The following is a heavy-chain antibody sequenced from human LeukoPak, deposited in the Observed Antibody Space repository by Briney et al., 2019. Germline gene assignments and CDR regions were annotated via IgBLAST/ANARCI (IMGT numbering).Heavy chain of an antibody. CDR1: GFTFSTYS. J-gene: IGHJ3*02. CDR2: ISSTSGYI. Sequence: GGSLRLSCAASGFTFSTYSMNWVRQAPGKGLEWVSSISSTSGYIYYADSVKGRFTISRDNAKNSLYLQMNSLRAEDTAVYYCARDNRGIDNAFDIWGQGTMVAVSS. CDR3: ARDNRGIDNAFDI. V-gene: IGHV3-21*01. D-gene: IGHD1-26*01.